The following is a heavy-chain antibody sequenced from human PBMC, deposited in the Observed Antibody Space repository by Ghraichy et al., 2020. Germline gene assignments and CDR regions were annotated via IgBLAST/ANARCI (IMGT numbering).Heavy chain of an antibody. CDR1: GFTFSIYG. Sequence: GESLNISCAASGFTFSIYGMNWVRQAPGKGLEWVSYISSSGDTICYADSVKGRFTISRDNAKNSLYLQMNSLRAEDTAVYYCARSTVPWDRSDYWGQGTLVTVSS. D-gene: IGHD1-26*01. CDR3: ARSTVPWDRSDY. V-gene: IGHV3-48*01. CDR2: ISSSGDTI. J-gene: IGHJ4*02.